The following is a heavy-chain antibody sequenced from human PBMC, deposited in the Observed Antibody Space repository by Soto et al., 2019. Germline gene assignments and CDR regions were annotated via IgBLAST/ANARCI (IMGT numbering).Heavy chain of an antibody. J-gene: IGHJ5*02. V-gene: IGHV4-59*01. CDR1: GGSIDSYY. Sequence: PSETLSLTCNVSGGSIDSYYWTWLRQPPGKGLEWIGYISYSGIATYNPSLQSRVTISVDTSKGHFSLTLNSVTAADTAVYYCARDMYIYDSRTYHNPVNWCDPWGQGILVTVS. CDR2: ISYSGIA. D-gene: IGHD3-10*01. CDR3: ARDMYIYDSRTYHNPVNWCDP.